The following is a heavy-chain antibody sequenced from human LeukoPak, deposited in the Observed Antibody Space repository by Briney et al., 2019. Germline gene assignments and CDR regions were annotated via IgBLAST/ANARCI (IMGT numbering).Heavy chain of an antibody. CDR2: IYTSGST. CDR1: GGSISSYY. D-gene: IGHD3-3*01. J-gene: IGHJ5*02. V-gene: IGHV4-4*07. Sequence: SETLSLTCTVSGGSISSYYWSWIRQPAGKGLEWIGRIYTSGSTNYNPSLKSRVTMSVDTSKNQFSLKLSSVTAADTAVYYCAREIGGSITIFGLVGGRNWFDPWGQGTLVTVSS. CDR3: AREIGGSITIFGLVGGRNWFDP.